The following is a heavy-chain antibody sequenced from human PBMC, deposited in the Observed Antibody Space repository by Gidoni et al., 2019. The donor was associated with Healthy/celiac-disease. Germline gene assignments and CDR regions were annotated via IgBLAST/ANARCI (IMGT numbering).Heavy chain of an antibody. V-gene: IGHV3-11*06. J-gene: IGHJ4*02. CDR3: ARGVDYSNIVDY. CDR1: GFPFSDYY. Sequence: QVQLVESGGGLVKPGGSLSLHCAPSGFPFSDYYMSWIRQAQGKGLEWVSYISSSSSYTNYADSVKGRFTISRDNAKNSLYLQMNSLRAEDTAVYYCARGVDYSNIVDYWGQGTLVTVSS. CDR2: ISSSSSYT. D-gene: IGHD4-4*01.